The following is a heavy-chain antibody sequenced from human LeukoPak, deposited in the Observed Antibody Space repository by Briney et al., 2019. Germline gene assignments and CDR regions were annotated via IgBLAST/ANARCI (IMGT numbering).Heavy chain of an antibody. D-gene: IGHD1-1*01. CDR2: INPNSGGT. CDR1: GYTFTGYY. J-gene: IGHJ4*02. Sequence: ASVKVSCKASGYTFTGYYMHWVRQAPGQGLEWMGWINPNSGGTNYAQKFQGRVTMTTDTSTSTAYMEMRSLRSDDTAVYYCARGTYFDYWGQGTLVTVSS. CDR3: ARGTYFDY. V-gene: IGHV1-2*02.